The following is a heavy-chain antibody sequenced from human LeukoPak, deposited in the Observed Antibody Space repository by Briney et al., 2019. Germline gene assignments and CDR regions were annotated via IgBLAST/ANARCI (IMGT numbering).Heavy chain of an antibody. CDR1: GFTFSNYA. CDR2: ISGDGGST. CDR3: AKTSKCSTTWYDY. V-gene: IGHV3-23*01. J-gene: IGHJ4*02. D-gene: IGHD6-13*01. Sequence: PGGSLRLSCAASGFTFSNYAMSWVRQAPGKGLEWVSGISGDGGSTYYADSVKGRFTISRGSSENALYLQMNSLRAEDTAVYYCAKTSKCSTTWYDYWGQGTLVTVSS.